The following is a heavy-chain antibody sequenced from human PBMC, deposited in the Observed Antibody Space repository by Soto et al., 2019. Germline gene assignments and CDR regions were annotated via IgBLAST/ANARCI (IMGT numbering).Heavy chain of an antibody. CDR1: GFTFSSYE. J-gene: IGHJ4*02. V-gene: IGHV3-48*03. CDR2: ISSSGSTI. Sequence: GGSLRLSCAASGFTFSSYEMNWVRQAPGKGLEWVSYISSSGSTIYYADSVKGRFTISRDNAKNSLYLQMNSLRAEDTAVYDCARESTMVRGVIDYWGQGTLVTVSS. CDR3: ARESTMVRGVIDY. D-gene: IGHD3-10*01.